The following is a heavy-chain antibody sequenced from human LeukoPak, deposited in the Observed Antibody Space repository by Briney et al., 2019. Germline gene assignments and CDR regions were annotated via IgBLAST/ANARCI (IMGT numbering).Heavy chain of an antibody. J-gene: IGHJ4*02. D-gene: IGHD5-18*01. Sequence: SETLSLTCTVSGGSISSHYWSWIRQPPGKGLEWIGYIYHSGSTNYNPSLKSRVTISVDTSKNQFSLKLSSVTAADTAVYYCARGGYFNDYWGQGTLVTVSA. CDR1: GGSISSHY. CDR2: IYHSGST. V-gene: IGHV4-59*11. CDR3: ARGGYFNDY.